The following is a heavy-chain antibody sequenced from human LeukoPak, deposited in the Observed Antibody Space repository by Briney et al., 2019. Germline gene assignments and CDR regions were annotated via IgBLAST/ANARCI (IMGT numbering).Heavy chain of an antibody. J-gene: IGHJ3*02. D-gene: IGHD5-18*01. CDR2: IDYRGST. V-gene: IGHV4-59*01. CDR3: ARSRSGYSYDHAAFDI. Sequence: PSETLSLTFTVSGGSISNYYWSWIRQPPGKGLEWIAYIDYRGSTTYNPSLKSRVTISVDTSRNQFSLKLSSVTAADTAVYYCARSRSGYSYDHAAFDIWGQGTMVTVSS. CDR1: GGSISNYY.